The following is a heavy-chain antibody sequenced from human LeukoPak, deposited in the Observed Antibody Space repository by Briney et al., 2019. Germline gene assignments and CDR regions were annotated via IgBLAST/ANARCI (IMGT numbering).Heavy chain of an antibody. J-gene: IGHJ6*01. CDR3: AERGMIMSGGG. Sequence: GGALRVSCAASRFTFSSYEMKWVRPTPRRGLAGVSYISIRGRTLYYADSVKGRFTLSRDNAKNSLYLQMSSLRAEETAVYYCAERGMIMSGGGCGKGATVSL. CDR2: ISIRGRTL. CDR1: RFTFSSYE. V-gene: IGHV3-48*03. D-gene: IGHD3-16*01.